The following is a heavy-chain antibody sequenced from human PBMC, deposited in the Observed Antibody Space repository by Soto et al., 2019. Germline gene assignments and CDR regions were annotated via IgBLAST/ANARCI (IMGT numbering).Heavy chain of an antibody. CDR1: GYTFSNYY. V-gene: IGHV1-18*04. CDR3: ARDRGASGYISGYFDY. J-gene: IGHJ4*02. Sequence: ASVKVSCKASGYTFSNYYIHWVRQPPGQGLEWMGIISAHNGNTNYAQKLQGRVTMTTDTSTSTAYMELRSLRSDDTAVYYCARDRGASGYISGYFDYWGQGTLVTVSS. CDR2: ISAHNGNT. D-gene: IGHD3-22*01.